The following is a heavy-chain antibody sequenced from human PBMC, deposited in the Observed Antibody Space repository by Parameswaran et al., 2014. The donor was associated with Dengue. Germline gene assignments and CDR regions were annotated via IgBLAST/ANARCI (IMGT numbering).Heavy chain of an antibody. J-gene: IGHJ5*02. CDR2: ISSNGGST. D-gene: IGHD3-10*01. Sequence: WIRQPPGKGLESVSAISSNGGSTYYANSVKGRFTISRDNAKNSLYLQMNSLRAEDTAVYYCARGGYGSGSYRPDNWFDPWGQGTTVTVSS. V-gene: IGHV3-64*01. CDR3: ARGGYGSGSYRPDNWFDP.